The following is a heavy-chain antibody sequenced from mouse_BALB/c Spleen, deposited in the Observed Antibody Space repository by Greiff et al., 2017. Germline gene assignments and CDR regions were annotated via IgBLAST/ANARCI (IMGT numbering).Heavy chain of an antibody. Sequence: QVQLQQSGPGLVAPSQSLSITCTVSGFSLTSYDISWIRQPPGKGLEWLGVIWTGGGTNYNSAFMSRLSISKDNSKSQVFLKMNSLQTDDTAIYYCVREGITTDYYAMDYWGQGPSVTVSS. D-gene: IGHD2-4*01. CDR1: GFSLTSYD. V-gene: IGHV2-9-2*01. CDR3: VREGITTDYYAMDY. CDR2: IWTGGGT. J-gene: IGHJ4*01.